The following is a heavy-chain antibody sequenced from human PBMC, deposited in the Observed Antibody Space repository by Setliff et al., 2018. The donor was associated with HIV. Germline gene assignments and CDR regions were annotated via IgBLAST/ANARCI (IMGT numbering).Heavy chain of an antibody. J-gene: IGHJ6*02. Sequence: GESLKISCAASGFIFSSYAMSWVRQAPGKGLEWVSAIVGSGGSTYYADSVKGRFTISRDNSKNILYLQMNSLRAEDTAVYYCAKDRWDSGGYYYYGMDVWGQGTTVTVSS. V-gene: IGHV3-23*01. CDR2: IVGSGGST. CDR3: AKDRWDSGGYYYYGMDV. D-gene: IGHD3-10*01. CDR1: GFIFSSYA.